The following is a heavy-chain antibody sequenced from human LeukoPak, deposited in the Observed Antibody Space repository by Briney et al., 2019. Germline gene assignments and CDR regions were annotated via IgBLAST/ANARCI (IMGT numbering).Heavy chain of an antibody. J-gene: IGHJ4*02. D-gene: IGHD2-15*01. CDR1: GFTFSSYG. Sequence: PGGSLRLSCAASGFTFSSYGMHWVRQAPGKGLEWVAVISYDGSNKYYADSVKGRFTISRDNSKNTLHLQMNSLRAEDTAVYYCAKDRGYCSGDSCYYFDYWGQGTLVTVSS. CDR3: AKDRGYCSGDSCYYFDY. V-gene: IGHV3-30*18. CDR2: ISYDGSNK.